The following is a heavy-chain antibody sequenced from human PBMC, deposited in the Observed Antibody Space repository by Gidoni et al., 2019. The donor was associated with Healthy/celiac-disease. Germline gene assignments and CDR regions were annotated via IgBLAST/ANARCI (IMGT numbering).Heavy chain of an antibody. CDR3: AKTPSGFGELIGY. D-gene: IGHD3-10*01. CDR1: GFTFSSYA. CDR2: ISGSGGST. V-gene: IGHV3-23*01. Sequence: EVQLLESGGGLVQPGGSLRLSCAASGFTFSSYAMSWVRQAPGKWREWVSAISGSGGSTYYADSVKGRFTISRDNSKNTLYLQMNSLRAEDTAVYYCAKTPSGFGELIGYWGQGTLVTVSS. J-gene: IGHJ4*02.